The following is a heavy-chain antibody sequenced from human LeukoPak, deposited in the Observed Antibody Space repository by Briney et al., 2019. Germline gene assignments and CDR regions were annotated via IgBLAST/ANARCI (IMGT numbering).Heavy chain of an antibody. J-gene: IGHJ4*02. V-gene: IGHV1-69*05. CDR1: GGTFSSYA. Sequence: SVKVSCKASGGTFSSYAISWVRQAPGQWLEWMGGIIPIFGTANYAQKFQGRVTITTDESTSTAYMELSSLRSEDTAVYYCAIKGYCSSTSCYLGVGYFHYWGQGTLVTVSS. D-gene: IGHD2-2*01. CDR2: IIPIFGTA. CDR3: AIKGYCSSTSCYLGVGYFHY.